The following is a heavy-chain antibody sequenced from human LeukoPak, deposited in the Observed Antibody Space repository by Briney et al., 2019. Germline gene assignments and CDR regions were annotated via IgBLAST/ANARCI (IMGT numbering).Heavy chain of an antibody. D-gene: IGHD2-2*01. Sequence: GGSLRLSCAASGFTFSSYAMHWVRQAPGKGLEWVAVISYDGSNKYYADSVKGRFTISRDNSKNTLYLQMNSLRAEDTAVYYCARELPRYCSSTSCSPGGFDPWGRGTLVTVSS. CDR3: ARELPRYCSSTSCSPGGFDP. J-gene: IGHJ5*02. CDR1: GFTFSSYA. CDR2: ISYDGSNK. V-gene: IGHV3-30*04.